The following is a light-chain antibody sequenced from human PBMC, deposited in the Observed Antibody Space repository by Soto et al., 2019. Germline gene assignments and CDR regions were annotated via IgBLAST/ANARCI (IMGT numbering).Light chain of an antibody. J-gene: IGKJ1*01. CDR3: LQYDSWPKT. Sequence: EIVMTQSPATLSVSPGERATLSCRASQSVSNNFAWYQQKPGQAPRLLISGASTRATGIPARFSGSGSGTEFTLTISGLQSEDFAVYYCLQYDSWPKTFGQGTKVEIK. V-gene: IGKV3-15*01. CDR2: GAS. CDR1: QSVSNN.